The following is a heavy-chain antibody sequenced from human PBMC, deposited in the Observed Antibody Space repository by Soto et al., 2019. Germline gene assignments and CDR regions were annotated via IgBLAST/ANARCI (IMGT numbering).Heavy chain of an antibody. CDR1: GGSISSYY. V-gene: IGHV4-59*08. Sequence: QVQLQESGPGLVKPSETLSLTCTVSGGSISSYYWSWIRQPPGKGLEWIGYIYNSGSTNYNPSLNSRGNISVDTATNQTSPQLSSVTAADAAVYYCACHPSGVAAAGTNFDYWGQGTLVTVSS. CDR3: ACHPSGVAAAGTNFDY. J-gene: IGHJ4*02. D-gene: IGHD6-13*01. CDR2: IYNSGST.